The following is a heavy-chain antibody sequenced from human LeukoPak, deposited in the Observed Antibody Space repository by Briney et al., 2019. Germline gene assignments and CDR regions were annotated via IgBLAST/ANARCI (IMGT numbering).Heavy chain of an antibody. CDR2: TSCSRRYI. CDR3: AKQSGEVVPAAVPLDY. Sequence: GGSLRLSCAASGFTFSSYSMNWVRQAPGEGREWVASTSCSRRYIYYADSVKGRFTISRDNAKNSLYLQMNSLRAEDTAVYYCAKQSGEVVPAAVPLDYWGQGTLVTVSS. D-gene: IGHD2-2*02. J-gene: IGHJ4*02. CDR1: GFTFSSYS. V-gene: IGHV3-21*04.